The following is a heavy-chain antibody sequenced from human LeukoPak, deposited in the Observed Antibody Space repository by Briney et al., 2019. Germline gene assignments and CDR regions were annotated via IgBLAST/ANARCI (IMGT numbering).Heavy chain of an antibody. CDR3: ARSAVAGPDY. D-gene: IGHD6-19*01. CDR2: INHSGST. J-gene: IGHJ4*02. CDR1: GGSFSGYY. Sequence: SETLSLTCAVYGGSFSGYYWSWIRQPPGKGLEWIGEINHSGSTYYNPSLKSRVTISVDTSKNQFSLKLSSVTAADTAVYYCARSAVAGPDYWGQGTLVTVSS. V-gene: IGHV4-34*01.